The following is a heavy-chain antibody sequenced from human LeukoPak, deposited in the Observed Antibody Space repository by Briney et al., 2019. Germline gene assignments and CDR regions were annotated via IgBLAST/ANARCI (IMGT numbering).Heavy chain of an antibody. V-gene: IGHV4-38-2*02. CDR2: IYHSGST. Sequence: SETLSLTCTVSDYSISSGYYWGWIRQPPGKGLEWIGSIYHSGSTYYNPSLKSRVTLSVDTSKNQFSLKLNSVTAADTAVYYCARGGYYGSGNDFRFDPWGQGTLVTVSS. CDR1: DYSISSGYY. CDR3: ARGGYYGSGNDFRFDP. D-gene: IGHD3-10*01. J-gene: IGHJ5*02.